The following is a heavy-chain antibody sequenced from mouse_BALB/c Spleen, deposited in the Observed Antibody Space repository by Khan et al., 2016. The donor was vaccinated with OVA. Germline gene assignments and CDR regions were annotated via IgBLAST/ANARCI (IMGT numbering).Heavy chain of an antibody. V-gene: IGHV1-77*01. D-gene: IGHD1-2*01. Sequence: QVQLQQSGAELARPGASVKLSCKASGYTFTDYYINWVKQRTGQGLEWIGEIYPGSGNTYYNEKFKGKATLTADKSSSTAYMQLSSLTSEDSASFFWARRNLIGYTFDYWGQGTLVTVPA. CDR2: IYPGSGNT. CDR1: GYTFTDYY. CDR3: ARRNLIGYTFDY. J-gene: IGHJ3*01.